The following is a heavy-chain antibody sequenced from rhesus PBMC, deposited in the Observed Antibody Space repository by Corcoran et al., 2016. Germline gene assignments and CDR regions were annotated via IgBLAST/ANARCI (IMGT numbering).Heavy chain of an antibody. CDR3: AREGTVADDY. V-gene: IGHV4-122*02. CDR1: GGSISSGYYY. CDR2: ITYSGST. D-gene: IGHD4-29*01. Sequence: QVQLQESGPGLVKPSETLSLTCAVSGGSISSGYYYWSWIRQPPGKGLEWIGYITYSGSTSYNPSLKSRVTISRDPSKNQFSLKLSSVTAADTAVYYCAREGTVADDYWGQGVLVTVSS. J-gene: IGHJ4*01.